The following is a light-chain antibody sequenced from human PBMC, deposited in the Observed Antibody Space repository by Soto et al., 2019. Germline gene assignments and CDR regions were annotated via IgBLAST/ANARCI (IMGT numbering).Light chain of an antibody. V-gene: IGKV3-20*01. CDR3: QQYVTSTAIT. Sequence: LSPGEQNTLSFCGSESVSDCLAWYQQNPGLAPRLLIHGATKRTSGTPDRFSGSGSGTAFTLAISRLEPEDFAIYYCQQYVTSTAITFGQGTLLEI. CDR1: ESVSDC. J-gene: IGKJ5*01. CDR2: GAT.